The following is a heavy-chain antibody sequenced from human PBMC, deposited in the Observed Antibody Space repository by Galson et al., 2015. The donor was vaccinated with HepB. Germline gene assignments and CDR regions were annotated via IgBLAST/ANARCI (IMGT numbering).Heavy chain of an antibody. D-gene: IGHD6-19*01. V-gene: IGHV3-74*01. CDR3: ARVSIAVAGPLGYFDY. CDR2: INSDGSST. Sequence: SLRLSCAASGFNFNNNWMHWVRQAPGKGLVWVSRINSDGSSTGYADSVKGRFTISRDNAKNTLYLQMDSLRAEDTAVYYCARVSIAVAGPLGYFDYWGQGTLVTVSS. J-gene: IGHJ4*02. CDR1: GFNFNNNW.